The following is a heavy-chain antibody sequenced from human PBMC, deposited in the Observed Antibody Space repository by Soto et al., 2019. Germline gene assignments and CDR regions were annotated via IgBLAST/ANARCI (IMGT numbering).Heavy chain of an antibody. J-gene: IGHJ5*02. Sequence: QEQLVESGGGWVKPGGSRRLSFAASGFTFSAYYIAWIRQAPGKGLEWFSYISSTGIYKRYADSVKGRFTIARDNANNSLVLQMNSRRADDTAVYYCVRDLYGSGTSLRGWFDPWGQGTLVTVSS. D-gene: IGHD3-10*01. CDR1: GFTFSAYY. CDR2: ISSTGIYK. V-gene: IGHV3-11*06. CDR3: VRDLYGSGTSLRGWFDP.